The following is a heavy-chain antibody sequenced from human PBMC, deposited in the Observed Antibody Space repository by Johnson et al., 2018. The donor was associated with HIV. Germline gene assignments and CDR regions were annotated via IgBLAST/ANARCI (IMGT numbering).Heavy chain of an antibody. CDR1: GFTFADYG. D-gene: IGHD1-26*01. CDR2: IAHDESIT. CDR3: AKDNPVGATRGYAFDI. J-gene: IGHJ3*02. Sequence: VESGGGVVQPGGSLRLSCAASGFTFADYGMHWVRQPPGKGLEWVAFIAHDESITHYADSVKGRFTISRDNSKNTLYLQMNSLRAEDTAVYYCAKDNPVGATRGYAFDIWGQGTMVTVSS. V-gene: IGHV3-30*02.